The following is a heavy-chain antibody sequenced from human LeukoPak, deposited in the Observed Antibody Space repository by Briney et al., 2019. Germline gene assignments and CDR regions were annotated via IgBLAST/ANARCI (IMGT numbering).Heavy chain of an antibody. CDR2: IITSAGST. D-gene: IGHD5-18*01. Sequence: ASVKVSCKASGYTFTSYYMHWVRQAPGQGLEWMGLIITSAGSTTYAQNFQGRVTLTRDTSTSTVYMEMSSLRSEDTAVYYCARVEGLTATVTDWGQGTLVTVSS. CDR1: GYTFTSYY. V-gene: IGHV1-46*01. CDR3: ARVEGLTATVTD. J-gene: IGHJ4*02.